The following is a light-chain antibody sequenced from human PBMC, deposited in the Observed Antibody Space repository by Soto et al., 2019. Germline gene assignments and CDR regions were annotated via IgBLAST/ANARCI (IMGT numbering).Light chain of an antibody. CDR1: QSFRGL. V-gene: IGKV3-11*01. J-gene: IGKJ5*01. CDR3: QHRHMSPIT. CDR2: DAY. Sequence: EVVLTQSPVTLSLSPGERATLSCRASQSFRGLLAWYQQKPGQAPRLLIYDAYNRATGIPPRFSGSGSGTDFTLNSSSLDPEDSAVYYCQHRHMSPITFGQGTRLEIK.